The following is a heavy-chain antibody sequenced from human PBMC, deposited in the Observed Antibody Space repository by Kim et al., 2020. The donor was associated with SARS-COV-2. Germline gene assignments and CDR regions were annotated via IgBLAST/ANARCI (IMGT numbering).Heavy chain of an antibody. V-gene: IGHV1-2*04. CDR3: AREGITMVRGVRSWFDP. Sequence: ASVKVSCKASGYTFTGYYMHWVRQAPGQGLEWMGWINPNSGGTNYAQKFQGWVTMTRDTSMSTAYMELSRLRSDDTAVYYCAREGITMVRGVRSWFDPWGQGTLVTVSS. CDR1: GYTFTGYY. D-gene: IGHD3-10*01. J-gene: IGHJ5*02. CDR2: INPNSGGT.